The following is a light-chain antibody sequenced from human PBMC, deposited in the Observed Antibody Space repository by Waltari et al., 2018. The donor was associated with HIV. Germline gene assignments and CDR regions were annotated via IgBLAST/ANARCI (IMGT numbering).Light chain of an antibody. CDR3: CSYAGGSTYV. CDR2: EVS. CDR1: SSDVGSYNL. J-gene: IGLJ1*01. Sequence: QSALTQPASVSGSPGPSITISCTGTSSDVGSYNLVSWYQQYPGKAPKVMIYEVSKRPSGVSNLFSGSKSGNTASLTISGRQGEDEADYYCCSYAGGSTYVFGIGTRITVL. V-gene: IGLV2-23*02.